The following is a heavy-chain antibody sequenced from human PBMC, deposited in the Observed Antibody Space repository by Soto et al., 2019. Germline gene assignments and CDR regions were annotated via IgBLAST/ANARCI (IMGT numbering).Heavy chain of an antibody. V-gene: IGHV3-30*03. CDR2: ISYDGRDE. D-gene: IGHD6-13*01. CDR1: GFTFSNYA. J-gene: IGHJ6*03. CDR3: ARSTAAAYYMDV. Sequence: QVQLVESGGGVVQPGGSLRLSCAAFGFTFSNYAMFWVRQSPGEGLEWVALISYDGRDESYVDSVKGRFSISRDNSKDTLYLQMDSLRAQDTAVYYCARSTAAAYYMDVWGKGSTVTVSS.